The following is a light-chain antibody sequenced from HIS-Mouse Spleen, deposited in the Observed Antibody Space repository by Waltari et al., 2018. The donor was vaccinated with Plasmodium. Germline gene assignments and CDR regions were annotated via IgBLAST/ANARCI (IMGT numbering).Light chain of an antibody. CDR1: VLAKKY. CDR2: KDS. CDR3: YSAADNNLV. J-gene: IGLJ3*02. V-gene: IGLV3-27*01. Sequence: SYELTQPSSVSVSPGQTARITCSGDVLAKKYARWFQQKPGQAPVLGIYKDSARPSGIPERFAGSSSGTTVTLTSSGAQVEDEADYYCYSAADNNLVFGGGTKLTVL.